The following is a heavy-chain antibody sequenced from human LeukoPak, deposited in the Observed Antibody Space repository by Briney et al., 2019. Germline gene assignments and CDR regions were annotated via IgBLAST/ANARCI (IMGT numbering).Heavy chain of an antibody. D-gene: IGHD3-22*01. CDR1: GFTFASYG. CDR3: AIMHGYYDGTGYWVQ. J-gene: IGHJ1*01. CDR2: ITTNGGRT. Sequence: GGSLRLSCAAPGFTFASYGMSWVRQAPGKGLEWVSFITTNGGRTSYADSVEGRFTISGDNPRNTLYMQMNSLRDEDTAVYYCAIMHGYYDGTGYWVQWGQGTLVTVSS. V-gene: IGHV3-23*01.